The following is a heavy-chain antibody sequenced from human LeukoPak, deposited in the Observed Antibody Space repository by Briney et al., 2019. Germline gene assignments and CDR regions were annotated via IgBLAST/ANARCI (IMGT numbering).Heavy chain of an antibody. D-gene: IGHD6-6*01. CDR1: GGSISSGGYY. CDR2: TYYSGST. Sequence: SQTLSLTCTVSGGSISSGGYYWSWIRQHPGKGLEWIGYTYYSGSTYYNPSLKSRVTISVDTSKNQFSLKLSSVTAADTAVYYCARELPWGSSSSWFDPWGQGTLVTVSS. CDR3: ARELPWGSSSSWFDP. J-gene: IGHJ5*02. V-gene: IGHV4-31*03.